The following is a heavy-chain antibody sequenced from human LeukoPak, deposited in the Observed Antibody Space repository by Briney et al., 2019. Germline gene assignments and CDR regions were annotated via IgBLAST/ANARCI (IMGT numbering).Heavy chain of an antibody. CDR2: IYQSGSGSS. Sequence: SETLSLTCSVSGGSIISSNYYWGWIRQPPGKGLEWIGSIYQSGSGSSYYNPSLKSRVTISGDTSKNQFFLRLSSVTAADTAVYYCASTLRFLPYRRFDYWGQGTLVTVPS. D-gene: IGHD3-3*01. V-gene: IGHV4-39*01. CDR3: ASTLRFLPYRRFDY. CDR1: GGSIISSNYY. J-gene: IGHJ4*02.